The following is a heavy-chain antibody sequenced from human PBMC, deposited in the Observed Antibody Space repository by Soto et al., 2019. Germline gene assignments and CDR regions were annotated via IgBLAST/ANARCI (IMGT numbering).Heavy chain of an antibody. CDR1: GGSISSYY. D-gene: IGHD6-13*01. V-gene: IGHV4-59*12. CDR3: ARERPDGSRLDP. CDR2: IYYSENT. Sequence: SETLSLTCTVSGGSISSYYWSWIRQPPGKGLEWIGYIYYSENTYSNPSLKSRVAISGDTSKNQFSLKLSSVTAADTAVYYCARERPDGSRLDPWGQGTLVTVSS. J-gene: IGHJ5*02.